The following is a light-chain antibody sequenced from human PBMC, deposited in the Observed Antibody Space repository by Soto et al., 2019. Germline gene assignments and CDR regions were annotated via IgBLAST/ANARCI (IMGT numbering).Light chain of an antibody. V-gene: IGKV3-20*01. Sequence: EIVLTQSPGTLSLSPGVRATLSCRASQSVSSSYLAWYQQKPGQAPRLLIYGASSRATGIPDRFSGSGSGTDLTLTISRLEPDGFAVYYCQQYGSSPPITFGQGTRLEIK. CDR3: QQYGSSPPIT. CDR1: QSVSSSY. CDR2: GAS. J-gene: IGKJ5*01.